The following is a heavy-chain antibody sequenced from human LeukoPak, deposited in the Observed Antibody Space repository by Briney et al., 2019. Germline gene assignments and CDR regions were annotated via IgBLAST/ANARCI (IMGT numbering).Heavy chain of an antibody. CDR2: ISGSGGST. Sequence: PGGSLRLSCVASGFAFSSYAMSWVRQAPGKGLEWVSAISGSGGSTYYADSVKGRFTISRDNSKNTLYLQMNSLRAEDTAVYYCAKDVTMIVVVTGSDYWGQGTLVTVSS. CDR1: GFAFSSYA. J-gene: IGHJ4*02. V-gene: IGHV3-23*01. CDR3: AKDVTMIVVVTGSDY. D-gene: IGHD3-22*01.